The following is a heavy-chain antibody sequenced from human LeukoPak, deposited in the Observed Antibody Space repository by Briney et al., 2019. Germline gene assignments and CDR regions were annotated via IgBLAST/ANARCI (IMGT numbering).Heavy chain of an antibody. CDR2: IYSGGST. V-gene: IGHV3-53*01. Sequence: GSLRLSCAASGFTFSSYAMSWVRQAPGKGLEWVSVIYSGGSTYYADSVKGRFTISSDNSKNTLYLQMNSLRAEDTAVYYCARTYSGYEYWGQGTLVTVSS. J-gene: IGHJ4*02. CDR1: GFTFSSYA. D-gene: IGHD5-12*01. CDR3: ARTYSGYEY.